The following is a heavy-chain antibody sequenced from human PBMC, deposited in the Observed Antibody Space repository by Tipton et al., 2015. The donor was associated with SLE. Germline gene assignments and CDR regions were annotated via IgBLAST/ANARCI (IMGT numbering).Heavy chain of an antibody. J-gene: IGHJ4*02. V-gene: IGHV3-9*01. CDR2: ISRNSGSI. D-gene: IGHD3-22*01. CDR1: GFTFDDYA. CDR3: ARNYYDSSGSILNY. Sequence: SLRLSCAASGFTFDDYAMHWVRQAPGKGLEWVSGISRNSGSIAYADSVKGRFTISRDNAKNSLYLQMNSLRAEDTAVYYCARNYYDSSGSILNYWGQGTLVTVSS.